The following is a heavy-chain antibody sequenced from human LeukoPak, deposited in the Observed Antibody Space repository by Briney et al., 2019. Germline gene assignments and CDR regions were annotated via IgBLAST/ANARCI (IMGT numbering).Heavy chain of an antibody. Sequence: PSETLSLTCTVSGGSISNYYWSWIRQPPGKGLEWIGYIYSSGSTNFNPSLKSRVTISVDTSKNHFSLNLSSVTAADTAVYYCARWGSIAAARFDYWGRGTLVTVSS. CDR3: ARWGSIAAARFDY. CDR2: IYSSGST. V-gene: IGHV4-59*01. D-gene: IGHD6-13*01. CDR1: GGSISNYY. J-gene: IGHJ4*02.